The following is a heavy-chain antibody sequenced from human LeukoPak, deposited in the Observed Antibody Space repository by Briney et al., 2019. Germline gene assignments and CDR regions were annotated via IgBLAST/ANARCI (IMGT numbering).Heavy chain of an antibody. CDR2: IYYSGST. CDR3: ARLGEYCSSTSCSYYFDY. Sequence: SETLSLTCTVSGGSISSSSYYWGWIRQPPGKGLEWIGSIYYSGSTYYNPSLKSRVTISVDTSKNQFSLKLSSVTAADTAVYYCARLGEYCSSTSCSYYFDYWGQGTLVTVSS. D-gene: IGHD2-2*01. J-gene: IGHJ4*02. V-gene: IGHV4-39*01. CDR1: GGSISSSSYY.